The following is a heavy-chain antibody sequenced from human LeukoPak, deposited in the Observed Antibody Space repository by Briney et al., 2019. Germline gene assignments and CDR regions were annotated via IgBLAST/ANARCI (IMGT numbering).Heavy chain of an antibody. D-gene: IGHD4-17*01. V-gene: IGHV3-23*01. CDR3: TKGQDYGDYVSLDY. Sequence: GGSLRLSCAASGFTFSSYAMSWVRQAPGKGLEWVSATSGSGGSTYYADSVKGRFTISRDNSKNTLYLQMNSLRAEDTAVYYCTKGQDYGDYVSLDYWGQGTLVTVSS. J-gene: IGHJ4*02. CDR2: TSGSGGST. CDR1: GFTFSSYA.